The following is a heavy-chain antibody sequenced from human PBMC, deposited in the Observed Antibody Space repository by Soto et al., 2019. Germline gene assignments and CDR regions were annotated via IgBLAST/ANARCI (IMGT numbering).Heavy chain of an antibody. Sequence: EVQLVESGGGLIQPGGSLRLSCAVSGFTVRANYMSWVRQAPGKGLEWVAVIYSGGTTYYAESVKSRFIISRDISKNTLYIQMNILRAENTAVYYCHGYGYWGQGTLVTVSS. CDR3: HGYGY. CDR1: GFTVRANY. J-gene: IGHJ4*02. V-gene: IGHV3-53*01. D-gene: IGHD5-12*01. CDR2: IYSGGTT.